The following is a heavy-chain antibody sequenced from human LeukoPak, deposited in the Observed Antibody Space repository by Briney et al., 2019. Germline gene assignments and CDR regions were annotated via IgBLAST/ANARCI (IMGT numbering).Heavy chain of an antibody. D-gene: IGHD6-19*01. V-gene: IGHV1-18*01. CDR3: AREEVRRAVAGYFDN. J-gene: IGHJ4*02. CDR2: ISGYNGNT. CDR1: GYTFTSYG. Sequence: ASVKVSCKASGYTFTSYGISWVRQAPGQGLEWMGWISGYNGNTNYAQKLQGRVTMTTDTSTSTVYMELRSLRSDVTAVYYCAREEVRRAVAGYFDNWGQGTLVTVSS.